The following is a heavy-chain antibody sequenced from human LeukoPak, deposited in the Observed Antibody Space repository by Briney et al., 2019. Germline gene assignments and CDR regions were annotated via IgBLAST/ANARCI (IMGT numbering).Heavy chain of an antibody. Sequence: SETLSLTCTVSGGSISSYYWSWIRQPPGKGLEWIGYIYTSGSTNYNPSLKSRVTISVDTSKNQFSLKLSSVTAADTAVYYCAIHGLGGNFDYWGQGTLVTVSS. D-gene: IGHD3-16*01. V-gene: IGHV4-4*09. CDR3: AIHGLGGNFDY. CDR2: IYTSGST. CDR1: GGSISSYY. J-gene: IGHJ4*02.